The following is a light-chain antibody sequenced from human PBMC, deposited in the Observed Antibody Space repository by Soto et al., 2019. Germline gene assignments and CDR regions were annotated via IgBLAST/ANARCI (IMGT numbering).Light chain of an antibody. Sequence: EIVLTQSPGTLSLPPGDRATLYCRASQSVSSSNLAWYQQKRGQSPRLLIYGASSRATGIPARFSGSGSGTDFTLTISSLQPEDFATYYCQQLHDYPITFGQGTRLEIK. CDR2: GAS. CDR3: QQLHDYPIT. J-gene: IGKJ5*01. CDR1: QSVSSSN. V-gene: IGKV3-20*01.